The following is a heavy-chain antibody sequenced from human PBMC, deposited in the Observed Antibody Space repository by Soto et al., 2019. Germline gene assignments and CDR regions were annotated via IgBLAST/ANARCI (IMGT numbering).Heavy chain of an antibody. D-gene: IGHD6-6*01. CDR1: GYTFTGYY. CDR3: ARARIAARRGTAYDAFDI. V-gene: IGHV1-2*04. J-gene: IGHJ3*02. Sequence: ASVKVSCKASGYTFTGYYMRWVRQAPGQGLEWMGWINPSSGGTNYAQKFQGWVTMTRDTSISTAYMELSRLRSDDTAVYYCARARIAARRGTAYDAFDIWGQGTMVT. CDR2: INPSSGGT.